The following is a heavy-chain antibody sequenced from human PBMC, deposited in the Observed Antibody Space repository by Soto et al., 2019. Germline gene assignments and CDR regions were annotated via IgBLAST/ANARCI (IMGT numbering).Heavy chain of an antibody. Sequence: DVQLVESGGGLVNPGGSLRLSCRTSGFTFSKAWMRWVRQAPGKGLEWVGRIRSNADGGTVEYAAPVKGRFIISRDDSTNTLYLQMNSLDTEDTGVYYCTAAGVRVVGMSGMDVWGQGTAVTVSS. CDR2: IRSNADGGTV. V-gene: IGHV3-15*01. J-gene: IGHJ6*02. D-gene: IGHD3-10*01. CDR3: TAAGVRVVGMSGMDV. CDR1: GFTFSKAW.